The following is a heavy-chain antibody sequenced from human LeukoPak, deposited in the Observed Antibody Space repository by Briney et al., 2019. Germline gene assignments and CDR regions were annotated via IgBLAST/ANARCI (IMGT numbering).Heavy chain of an antibody. D-gene: IGHD2-21*01. Sequence: GGSLRLSCAASGFSFSGYGMHWVRQAPGKGLEWAAVIWHDGSNRYYADSVKGRFTISRDNSKNTLYLHMNSLRAEDTAVYYCARHDFAVVGSFDYWGQGTLVTVSS. J-gene: IGHJ4*02. CDR3: ARHDFAVVGSFDY. CDR2: IWHDGSNR. CDR1: GFSFSGYG. V-gene: IGHV3-33*01.